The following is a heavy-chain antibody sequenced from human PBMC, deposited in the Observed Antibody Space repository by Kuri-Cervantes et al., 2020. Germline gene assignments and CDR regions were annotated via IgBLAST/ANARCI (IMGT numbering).Heavy chain of an antibody. D-gene: IGHD3-22*01. Sequence: GESLKISCAASGFTFSGYYMSWIRQAPGKGLEWVSYISSSGSTIYYADSVKGRFTISRDNAKNSLYLQMNSLRAEDTAVYYCAKELNYYDSSGYGPVWGQGTLVTVSS. CDR3: AKELNYYDSSGYGPV. J-gene: IGHJ4*02. CDR2: ISSSGSTI. CDR1: GFTFSGYY. V-gene: IGHV3-11*01.